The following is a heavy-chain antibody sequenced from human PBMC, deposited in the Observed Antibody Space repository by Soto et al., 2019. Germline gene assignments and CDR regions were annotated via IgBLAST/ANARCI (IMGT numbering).Heavy chain of an antibody. Sequence: QVQLVQSGAEVKKPGASVTVSCKASGYTFNNYGLSWVRQAPGQGLEWMGWIGAYNGDTNYAQILRGRVTLTTDTSTRTVYMELRSLREDETAMYYCVRDLLWFGESSWEDTFDIWGQGTMVTVSS. V-gene: IGHV1-18*04. CDR3: VRDLLWFGESSWEDTFDI. J-gene: IGHJ3*02. D-gene: IGHD3-10*01. CDR1: GYTFNNYG. CDR2: IGAYNGDT.